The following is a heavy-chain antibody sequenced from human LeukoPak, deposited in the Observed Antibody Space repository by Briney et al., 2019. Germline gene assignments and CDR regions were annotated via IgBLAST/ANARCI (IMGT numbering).Heavy chain of an antibody. V-gene: IGHV3-7*01. Sequence: GGSLRLSFAASGFTFSNSWMSWVRQAPRKGLEWVANINQDGSGKSYVDSVKGRFTISRDNAKSSLFLEMNSLRVEDTAMYYCARTSRSSSIDDWGQGTLVTVSS. CDR3: ARTSRSSSIDD. CDR1: GFTFSNSW. CDR2: INQDGSGK. D-gene: IGHD2-15*01. J-gene: IGHJ4*02.